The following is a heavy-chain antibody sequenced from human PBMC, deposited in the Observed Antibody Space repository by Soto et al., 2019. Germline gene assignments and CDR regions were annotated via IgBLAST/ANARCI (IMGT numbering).Heavy chain of an antibody. Sequence: KPSETLSLTCTVSGASISTTNYYWGWVRQPPGKGLDWIGNIYYGGPTYYNPSLKRRLTLSLDTSKKHFSLKVNAVTAADTAVYYCVKIVVPASRHNDFDFLGPGTLVTVSS. D-gene: IGHD2-21*02. V-gene: IGHV4-39*02. J-gene: IGHJ4*02. CDR2: IYYGGPT. CDR1: GASISTTNYY. CDR3: VKIVVPASRHNDFDF.